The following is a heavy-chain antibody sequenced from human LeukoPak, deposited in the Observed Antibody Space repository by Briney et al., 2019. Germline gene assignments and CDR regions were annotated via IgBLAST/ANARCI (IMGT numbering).Heavy chain of an antibody. CDR3: ARGWDIAAAGSVLVDY. CDR1: GYTFTGYY. Sequence: ASVKVSYKASGYTFTGYYMHWVRQAPGQGLEWMGWINPNSGGTNYAQKFQGRVTMTRDTSISTAYMELSRLRSDDTAVYYCARGWDIAAAGSVLVDYWGQGTLVTVSS. J-gene: IGHJ4*02. D-gene: IGHD6-13*01. V-gene: IGHV1-2*02. CDR2: INPNSGGT.